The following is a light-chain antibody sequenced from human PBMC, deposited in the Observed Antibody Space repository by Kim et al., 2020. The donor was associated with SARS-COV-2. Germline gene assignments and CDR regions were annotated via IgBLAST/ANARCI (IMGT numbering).Light chain of an antibody. CDR1: SGHSSYA. CDR3: QTWGTGIRV. CDR2: LKSDGSH. Sequence: ASVNLTCTLTSGHSSYAIAWHQQQPEKGPRYLLKLKSDGSHSKGDGIPDRFSGSTSGAERYLTISSLQSEDEADYYCQTWGTGIRVFGGGTQLTVL. J-gene: IGLJ3*02. V-gene: IGLV4-69*01.